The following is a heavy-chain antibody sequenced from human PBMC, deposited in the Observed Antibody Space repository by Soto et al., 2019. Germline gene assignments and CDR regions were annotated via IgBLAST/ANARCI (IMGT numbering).Heavy chain of an antibody. V-gene: IGHV3-30*18. CDR2: ISYDGSNK. CDR3: AKCAYYDILTGYYTSYGMDV. D-gene: IGHD3-9*01. Sequence: QVQLVESGGGVVQPGRSLRLSCAASGFTFSSYGMHWVRQAPGKGLEWVAVISYDGSNKYYADSVKGRFTISRDNSKNTLYLQMNSLRAEDTAVYYCAKCAYYDILTGYYTSYGMDVWGQGTTVTVSS. CDR1: GFTFSSYG. J-gene: IGHJ6*02.